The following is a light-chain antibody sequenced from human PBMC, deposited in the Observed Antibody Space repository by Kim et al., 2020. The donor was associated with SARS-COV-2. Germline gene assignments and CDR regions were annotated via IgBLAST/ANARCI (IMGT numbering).Light chain of an antibody. V-gene: IGKV1-5*03. Sequence: IQMTQSPSTLAASVGDRVTISCRASQNIGSYLAWYQHKPRKAPTLLVYQASSLESGVPSRFSGSGSETEFILTINSLQPDDFATYYCQHYNSYPYTFGQGTKLEI. CDR2: QAS. CDR3: QHYNSYPYT. CDR1: QNIGSY. J-gene: IGKJ2*01.